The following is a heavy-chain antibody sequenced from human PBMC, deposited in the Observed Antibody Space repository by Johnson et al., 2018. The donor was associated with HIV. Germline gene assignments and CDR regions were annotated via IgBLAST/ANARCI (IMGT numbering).Heavy chain of an antibody. CDR2: ISYDGSNK. D-gene: IGHD2-2*02. Sequence: QVQLVESGGGVVQPGRSLRLSCAASEFTFNTYAMHWVRQAPGKGLEWVAVISYDGSNKYYADSVKGRFTISRDNSKNTLYLQMNSLRVEDTAVYYCASIQGGIWGQGTMVTVSS. CDR3: ASIQGGI. V-gene: IGHV3-30-3*01. CDR1: EFTFNTYA. J-gene: IGHJ3*02.